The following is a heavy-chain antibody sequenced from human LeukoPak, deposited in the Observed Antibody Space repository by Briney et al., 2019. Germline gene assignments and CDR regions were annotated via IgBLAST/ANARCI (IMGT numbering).Heavy chain of an antibody. CDR3: ARDGTEDYYDSSGSPRRGPFDY. CDR1: GFTFDDYA. CDR2: ISSNGGST. D-gene: IGHD3-22*01. Sequence: GGSLRLSCAASGFTFDDYAMHWVRQAPGKGLEYVSAISSNGGSTYYANSVKGRFTISRDNSKNTLYLQMGSLRAEDMAVYYCARDGTEDYYDSSGSPRRGPFDYWGQGTLVTVSS. V-gene: IGHV3-64*01. J-gene: IGHJ4*02.